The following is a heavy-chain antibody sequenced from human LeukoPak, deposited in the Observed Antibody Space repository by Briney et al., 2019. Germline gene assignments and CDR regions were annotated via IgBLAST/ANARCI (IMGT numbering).Heavy chain of an antibody. CDR1: GFAFNTYA. CDR2: IWHDGSHK. D-gene: IGHD2-8*01. J-gene: IGHJ4*02. CDR3: ARDQGTNGVCNDY. Sequence: GGSLRLSCAASGFAFNTYAMHWVRQAPGKGLEWVTLIWHDGSHKFYIDSVRGRFTISRDNAKNSLYLQMNSLRAEDTAVYYCARDQGTNGVCNDYWGQGTLVTVSS. V-gene: IGHV3-33*01.